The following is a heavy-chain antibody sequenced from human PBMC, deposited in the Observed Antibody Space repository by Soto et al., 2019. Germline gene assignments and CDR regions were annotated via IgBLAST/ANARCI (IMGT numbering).Heavy chain of an antibody. CDR3: AREVVTPHYYYYYGMDV. D-gene: IGHD2-21*02. Sequence: ASVKVSCKASGYTFTSYGISWVRQAPGQGLEWMGWISAYNGNTNYAQKLQGRVTMTTDTSTSTAYMELSRLRSDDTAVYYCAREVVTPHYYYYYGMDVWGQGTTVTVSS. J-gene: IGHJ6*02. CDR1: GYTFTSYG. CDR2: ISAYNGNT. V-gene: IGHV1-18*01.